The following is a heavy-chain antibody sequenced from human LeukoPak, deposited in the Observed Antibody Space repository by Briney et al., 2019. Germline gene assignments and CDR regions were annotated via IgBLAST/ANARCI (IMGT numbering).Heavy chain of an antibody. Sequence: GGSLRLSCAASGFTFSSYAMSWVRQAPGKGLEWVSAISGSGGSTYYADSVKGRFTISRDNSKNTLYLQMNSLRAEDTAVYYCAKERGLRYFDWLFNDYWGQGTLVTVSS. D-gene: IGHD3-9*01. CDR2: ISGSGGST. V-gene: IGHV3-23*01. J-gene: IGHJ4*02. CDR1: GFTFSSYA. CDR3: AKERGLRYFDWLFNDY.